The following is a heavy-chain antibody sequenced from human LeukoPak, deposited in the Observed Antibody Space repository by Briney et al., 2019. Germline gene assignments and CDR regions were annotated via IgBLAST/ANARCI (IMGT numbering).Heavy chain of an antibody. J-gene: IGHJ4*02. Sequence: PSETLSLTCAVSGYSISSGYYCGWIRQPPGKGLEWIGGIHHSGSTYYNPSLKSRVTTSVDTSKNQFSLKLSSLTAADTAVYYCAREEITGTTDYWGQGTLVTVSS. CDR2: IHHSGST. D-gene: IGHD2-8*02. V-gene: IGHV4-38-2*02. CDR3: AREEITGTTDY. CDR1: GYSISSGYY.